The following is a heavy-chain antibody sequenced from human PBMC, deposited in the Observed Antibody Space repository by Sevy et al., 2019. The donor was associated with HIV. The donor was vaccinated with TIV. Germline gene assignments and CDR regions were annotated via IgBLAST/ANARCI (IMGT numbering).Heavy chain of an antibody. D-gene: IGHD6-13*01. CDR2: ISYIWST. CDR1: GGSLSSGRYY. V-gene: IGHV4-61*01. J-gene: IGHJ4*02. CDR3: VRDRIAAAGGYFDN. Sequence: SETLSLTCTVSGGSLSSGRYYWSWIRQPPGKGLEWIGYISYIWSTNYDPSLKSRVTISVDTSKNQLSLRLTSVTAADTAVYYCVRDRIAAAGGYFDNWGQGTLVTVSS.